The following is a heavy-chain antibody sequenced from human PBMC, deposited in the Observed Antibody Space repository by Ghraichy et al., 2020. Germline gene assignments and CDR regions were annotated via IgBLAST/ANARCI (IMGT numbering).Heavy chain of an antibody. V-gene: IGHV2-70*11. CDR2: IDWDDDK. Sequence: SGPTLVKHTQTLTLTCTFSGFSLSTNGMCVNWIRQPPGKALEWLARIDWDDDKYYSTSLKTRLTISKDTSKNQVVLTMTNMDPVDTATYYCARGRHIVALTRYYYYGMDVWGQGTTVTVSS. CDR1: GFSLSTNGMC. D-gene: IGHD2-21*02. J-gene: IGHJ6*02. CDR3: ARGRHIVALTRYYYYGMDV.